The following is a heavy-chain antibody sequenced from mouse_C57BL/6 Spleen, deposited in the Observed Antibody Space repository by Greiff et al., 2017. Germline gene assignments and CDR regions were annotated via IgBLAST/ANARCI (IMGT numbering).Heavy chain of an antibody. D-gene: IGHD1-1*01. CDR3: ARHPITTVVSYFDY. CDR1: GFTFSSYT. J-gene: IGHJ2*01. V-gene: IGHV5-9*01. CDR2: ISGGGGNT. Sequence: EVQGVESGGGLVKPGGSLKLSCAASGFTFSSYTMSWVRQTPEKRLEWVATISGGGGNTYYPDSVKGRFTISRDNAKNTLYLQMSSLRSEDTALYYCARHPITTVVSYFDYWGQGTTLTVS.